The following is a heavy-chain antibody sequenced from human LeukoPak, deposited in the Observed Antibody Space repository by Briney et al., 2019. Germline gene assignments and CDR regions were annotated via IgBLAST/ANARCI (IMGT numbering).Heavy chain of an antibody. CDR2: IRQDGSEK. D-gene: IGHD6-13*01. Sequence: VVSLRLSCEVSGFTFTDYWMNWVRQAPGKGPEWVASIRQDGSEKTYVDSVKGRFTISRDNTKNSLPLQLNGLRAEDTAVYYCARDGTAAGLYFDLWGQGTLVTVSS. V-gene: IGHV3-7*01. CDR3: ARDGTAAGLYFDL. J-gene: IGHJ4*01. CDR1: GFTFTDYW.